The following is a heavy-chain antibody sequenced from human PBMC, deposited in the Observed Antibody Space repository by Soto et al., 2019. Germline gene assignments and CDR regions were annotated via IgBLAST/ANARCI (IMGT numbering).Heavy chain of an antibody. CDR1: GGTFSSYA. V-gene: IGHV1-69*12. CDR2: IIPIFGTA. J-gene: IGHJ6*02. CDR3: ATRHDSSGYPGNYGMDV. Sequence: QVQLVQSGAEVKKPGSSVKVSCKASGGTFSSYAISWVRQAPGQGLEWMGGIIPIFGTANYAQKFQGRVTMTADDSTSTAYMELSSLRSEDTAVYYCATRHDSSGYPGNYGMDVWGQGTTVTVSS. D-gene: IGHD3-22*01.